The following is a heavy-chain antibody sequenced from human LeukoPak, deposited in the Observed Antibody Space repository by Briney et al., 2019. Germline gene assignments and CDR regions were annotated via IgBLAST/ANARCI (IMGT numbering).Heavy chain of an antibody. CDR1: GGSFSGYY. V-gene: IGHV4-34*01. J-gene: IGHJ4*02. D-gene: IGHD5-12*01. CDR2: INHSGST. CDR3: ARHDQWATMRNFDY. Sequence: SETLSLTCAVYGGSFSGYYWSWIRQPPGKGLEWIGEINHSGSTNYNPSLKSRVTISVDTSKNQFSLKLSSVTVADTAVYYCARHDQWATMRNFDYWGQGTLVTVSS.